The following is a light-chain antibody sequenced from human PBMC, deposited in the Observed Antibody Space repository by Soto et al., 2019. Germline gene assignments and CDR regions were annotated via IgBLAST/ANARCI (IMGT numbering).Light chain of an antibody. J-gene: IGKJ5*01. CDR1: QGVSSA. CDR2: DGS. Sequence: AIQLTQSPSSLSASVGDRVTITSRASQGVSSALAWYQQKPGKPPKVLIYDGSSLQSGVPLRFRGSGSGTEFTLTITGLQPEDFGTYYCQHFQRDPFTYGQGTRLEIK. CDR3: QHFQRDPFT. V-gene: IGKV1-13*02.